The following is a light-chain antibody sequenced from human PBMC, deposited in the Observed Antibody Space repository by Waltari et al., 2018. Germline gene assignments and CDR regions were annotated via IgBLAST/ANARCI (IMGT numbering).Light chain of an antibody. CDR3: QQYYSVPRT. V-gene: IGKV4-1*01. CDR2: WAS. CDR1: QSVLYSPENKNY. Sequence: DIDMTQSPDSLAVSLGERATINCKSSQSVLYSPENKNYLGWWQQKPGQPPKLLIYWASMRESGVPDRFSGSGSGTDFTLTINNLQAEDVAVYYCQQYYSVPRTFGQGTKVEIK. J-gene: IGKJ1*01.